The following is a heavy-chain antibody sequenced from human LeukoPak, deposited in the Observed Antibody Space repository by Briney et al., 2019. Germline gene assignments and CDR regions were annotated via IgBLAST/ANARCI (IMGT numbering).Heavy chain of an antibody. Sequence: SGGSLRLSCAASGFTFSSYWMHWVRQAPGKGLVWVSRISTDGSTTTYADSVKGRFTISRDNAKNTAYLQMNSLRAEDTAVYYCAGGPAYWGQETLVPVSS. CDR3: AGGPAY. V-gene: IGHV3-74*01. CDR2: ISTDGSTT. CDR1: GFTFSSYW. D-gene: IGHD1-14*01. J-gene: IGHJ4*02.